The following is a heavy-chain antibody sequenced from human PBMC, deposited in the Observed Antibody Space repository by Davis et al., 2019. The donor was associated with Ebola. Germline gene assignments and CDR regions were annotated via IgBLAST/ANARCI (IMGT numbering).Heavy chain of an antibody. CDR3: ARVRLDGRWFDP. V-gene: IGHV1-8*01. J-gene: IGHJ5*02. Sequence: ASVKVSCKASGYTFTSYDINWVRQATGQGLEWMGWMNPNSGNTGYAQKFQGRVTMTRNTSISTAYMELSSLRSEDTAVYYCARVRLDGRWFDPWGQGTLVTVSS. CDR2: MNPNSGNT. D-gene: IGHD5-24*01. CDR1: GYTFTSYD.